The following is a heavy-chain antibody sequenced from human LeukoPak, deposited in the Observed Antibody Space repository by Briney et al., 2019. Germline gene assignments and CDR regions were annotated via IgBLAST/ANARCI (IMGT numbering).Heavy chain of an antibody. CDR3: ARDSGPKSGFDM. CDR2: ISSSSSYI. CDR1: GFTFSSYS. V-gene: IGHV3-21*04. J-gene: IGHJ3*02. Sequence: GGSLRLSCAASGFTFSSYSMNWVRQAPGKGLEWVSSISSSSSYIYYADSVKGRFTISRDNAKNSLYLQMNSLRAEDTAVYYCARDSGPKSGFDMWGQGTMVTVSS.